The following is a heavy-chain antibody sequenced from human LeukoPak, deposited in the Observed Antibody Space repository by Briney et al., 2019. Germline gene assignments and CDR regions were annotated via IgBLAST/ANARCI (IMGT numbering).Heavy chain of an antibody. J-gene: IGHJ4*02. D-gene: IGHD4-23*01. CDR3: LYGGNSGDWLY. CDR2: IFHGGSA. Sequence: PSETLSLTCAVSGGSISSSNWWSWVRQPPGKGLEWIGEIFHGGSANYNPSLKSRVTISVDKSKNQFSLNLISVTAADTAVYYCLYGGNSGDWLYWGQGTLVTVSS. V-gene: IGHV4-4*02. CDR1: GGSISSSNW.